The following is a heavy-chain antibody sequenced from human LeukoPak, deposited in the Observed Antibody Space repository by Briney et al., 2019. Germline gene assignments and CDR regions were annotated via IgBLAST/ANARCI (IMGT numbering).Heavy chain of an antibody. Sequence: GGSLRLSCAASGFTFSSYWMSWVRQAPGKGLEWVANIKQDGSEKYYVDSVKGRFTISRDNAKNSLYLQMNSLRAEDTAVYYCARDREDSSSWRYYYYYMDVWGKGTTVTVSS. CDR1: GFTFSSYW. V-gene: IGHV3-7*01. CDR2: IKQDGSEK. J-gene: IGHJ6*03. CDR3: ARDREDSSSWRYYYYYMDV. D-gene: IGHD6-13*01.